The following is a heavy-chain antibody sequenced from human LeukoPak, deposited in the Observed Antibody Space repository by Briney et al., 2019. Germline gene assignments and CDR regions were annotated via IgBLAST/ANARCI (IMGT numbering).Heavy chain of an antibody. Sequence: PGGSLRLSCKGSGYSFPSNWIGWVRQMPGKGLEWMGIIYPGDSDTRCSPSFQGQVTISADKSISTAYLHWSSLKASDTAIYYCATYAGSSSKYFQHWGQGTLVTVSS. CDR3: ATYAGSSSKYFQH. CDR2: IYPGDSDT. V-gene: IGHV5-51*01. J-gene: IGHJ1*01. CDR1: GYSFPSNW. D-gene: IGHD3-10*01.